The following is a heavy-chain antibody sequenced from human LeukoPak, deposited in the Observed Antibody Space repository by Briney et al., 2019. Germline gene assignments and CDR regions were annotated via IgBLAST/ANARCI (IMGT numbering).Heavy chain of an antibody. CDR3: ARGYCSGGSCYWDY. CDR2: IYYSGST. V-gene: IGHV4-59*01. D-gene: IGHD2-15*01. CDR1: GGSISSYY. Sequence: PSETLSLTCPVSGGSISSYYWSWIRQPPGKGLEWIGYIYYSGSTNYNPSLKSRVTISVDTSKNQFSLKLSSVTAADTAVYYCARGYCSGGSCYWDYWGQGTLVTVSS. J-gene: IGHJ4*02.